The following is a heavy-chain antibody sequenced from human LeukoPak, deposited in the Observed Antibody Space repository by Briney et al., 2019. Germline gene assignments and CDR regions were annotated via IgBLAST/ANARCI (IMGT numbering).Heavy chain of an antibody. CDR1: GGSISSSSYY. V-gene: IGHV4-39*07. J-gene: IGHJ4*02. Sequence: PSETLSLTCTVSGGSISSSSYYWGWIRQPPGKGLEWIGSIYYSGSTYYNPSLKSRVTISVDTSKNQFSLKLSSVTAADTAVYYCARDPGRYGDYDYWGQGTLVTVSS. CDR2: IYYSGST. CDR3: ARDPGRYGDYDY. D-gene: IGHD4-17*01.